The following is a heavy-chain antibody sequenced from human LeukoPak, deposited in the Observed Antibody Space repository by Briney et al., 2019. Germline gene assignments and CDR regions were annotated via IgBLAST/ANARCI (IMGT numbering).Heavy chain of an antibody. CDR3: ASSPSGYYTWFDP. CDR2: INPSGGST. V-gene: IGHV1-46*01. Sequence: ASVKVSCKASGYTFTSYYMHWVRQAPGQGLEWMGIINPSGGSTSYTQKFQGRVTMTRDMSTSTVYMELSSLRSEDTAVYYCASSPSGYYTWFDPWGQGTLVTFSS. D-gene: IGHD3-3*01. CDR1: GYTFTSYY. J-gene: IGHJ5*02.